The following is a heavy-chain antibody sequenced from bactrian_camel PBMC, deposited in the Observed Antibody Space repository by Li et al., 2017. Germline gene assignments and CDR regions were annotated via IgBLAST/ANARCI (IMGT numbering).Heavy chain of an antibody. V-gene: IGHV3S63*01. Sequence: QLVESGGGSVQAGGSLRLSCVVSGMKYDTYCVGWFRQTLGNEREGVAVITRIHGGTEYADSVKGRFIISRDSSKMTWSLQMNNLEPEDTAMYYCAAVTGCSLTPWLRDPGNKSGPMNWGQGTQVTVS. J-gene: IGHJ4*01. CDR1: GMKYDTYC. CDR3: AAVTGCSLTPWLRDPGNKSGPMN. CDR2: ITRIHGGT. D-gene: IGHD3*01.